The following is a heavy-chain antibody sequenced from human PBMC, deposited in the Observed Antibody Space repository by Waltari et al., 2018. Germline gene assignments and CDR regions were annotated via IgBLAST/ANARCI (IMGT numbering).Heavy chain of an antibody. D-gene: IGHD3-22*01. CDR2: INRDGFST. CDR1: GFTFSNYW. J-gene: IGHJ4*02. Sequence: EVQLVESGGGSVQPGGSLRLSCVASGFTFSNYWMHWVRQAPGKGLVWVSRINRDGFSTTYADSVKGRFTISRDNAKNTLYLQMSGLRIEDTGVYYCAGHYDTSGTELGYWGQGTLVTVSS. V-gene: IGHV3-74*03. CDR3: AGHYDTSGTELGY.